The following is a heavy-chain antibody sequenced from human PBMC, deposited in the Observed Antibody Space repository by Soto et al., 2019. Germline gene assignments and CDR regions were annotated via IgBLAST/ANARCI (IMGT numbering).Heavy chain of an antibody. J-gene: IGHJ4*02. CDR3: ARAEVGATTRIDY. V-gene: IGHV1-69*06. Sequence: SVKVSCKVSGGTFNNYAISWVRQAPGQGLEWMGGIMPVFRRADYAQEFQGRATITADKSTSTFYMELSSLRSGDTAIYYCARAEVGATTRIDYWGQGTLVTVSS. CDR2: IMPVFRRA. CDR1: GGTFNNYA. D-gene: IGHD1-26*01.